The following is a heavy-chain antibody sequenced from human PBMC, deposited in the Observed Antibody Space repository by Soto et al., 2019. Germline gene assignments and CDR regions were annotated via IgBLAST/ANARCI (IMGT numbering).Heavy chain of an antibody. CDR1: GGSISSSSYY. D-gene: IGHD6-19*01. CDR2: IYYSGST. V-gene: IGHV4-39*01. CDR3: ARHEAPSGWYFDY. J-gene: IGHJ4*02. Sequence: QLQLQESGPGLVKPSETLSLTCTVSGGSISSSSYYWGWLRQPPGNGLEWIGSIYYSGSTYYNPSLKILVTISADTSMNQFPLTLSSVTAADTAVYYCARHEAPSGWYFDYWGQGTLVTVSS.